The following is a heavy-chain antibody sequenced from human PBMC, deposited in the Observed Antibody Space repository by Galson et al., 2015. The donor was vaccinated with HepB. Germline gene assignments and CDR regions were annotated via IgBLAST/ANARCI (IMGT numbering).Heavy chain of an antibody. V-gene: IGHV3-7*01. J-gene: IGHJ4*02. CDR1: EFTFRSYW. D-gene: IGHD1-26*01. Sequence: SLRLSCAASEFTFRSYWMSWVRQAPGKGLEWVANIKQDGSERYYVDSVKGRFTISRDNAKNSLYLQMNSLRAEDTAVYYCARDSEGGSYSSYAWLWGQGTLVTVSS. CDR3: ARDSEGGSYSSYAWL. CDR2: IKQDGSER.